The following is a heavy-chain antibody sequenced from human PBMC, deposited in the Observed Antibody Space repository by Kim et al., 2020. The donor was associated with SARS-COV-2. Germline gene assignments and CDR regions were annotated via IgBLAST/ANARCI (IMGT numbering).Heavy chain of an antibody. J-gene: IGHJ3*02. CDR3: AKSLVEAKSPVGVPRGDAFDI. D-gene: IGHD1-26*01. CDR2: ITGSGSGT. CDR1: GFTFSNYA. V-gene: IGHV3-23*01. Sequence: GGSLRLSCAASGFTFSNYAISWIRQAPGKGLEWVSHITGSGSGTFYADSAKGRFIISRDNSKNTVHLQMYSLRAEDTAVYYCAKSLVEAKSPVGVPRGDAFDIWGQGTLVTVSS.